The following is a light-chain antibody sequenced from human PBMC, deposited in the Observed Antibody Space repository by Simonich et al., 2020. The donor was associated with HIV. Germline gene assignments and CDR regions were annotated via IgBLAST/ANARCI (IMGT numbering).Light chain of an antibody. Sequence: DIQMTQSPSSLSASVGNRITITCQESQDISNYLNLYQQKPGKAPKLLLYDASNLETGVPSMFSGRGSGTDFTFTISSLQPEDIATYYCQQYDNLPYTFGQWTKLEIK. V-gene: IGKV1-33*01. CDR3: QQYDNLPYT. CDR2: DAS. J-gene: IGKJ2*01. CDR1: QDISNY.